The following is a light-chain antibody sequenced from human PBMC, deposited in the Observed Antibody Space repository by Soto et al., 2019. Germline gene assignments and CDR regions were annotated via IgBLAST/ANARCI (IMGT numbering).Light chain of an antibody. CDR1: QSISSW. Sequence: DIQITQSPSTLSASVGARVTITCRASQSISSWLAWYQHQPGKAPKLLIYDASTLESGVPSRFSGTGSGKLFTFTITSLHPEDFGTYYCQQCYMGWTFGQGTKVDIK. CDR2: DAS. J-gene: IGKJ1*01. CDR3: QQCYMGWT. V-gene: IGKV1-5*01.